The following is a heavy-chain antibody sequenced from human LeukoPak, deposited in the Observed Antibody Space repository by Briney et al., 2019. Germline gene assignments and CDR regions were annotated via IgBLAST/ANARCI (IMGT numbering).Heavy chain of an antibody. J-gene: IGHJ4*02. V-gene: IGHV4-59*01. CDR2: IYYSGST. Sequence: PSETLSLTCTVSGGSISSYYWNWIRQPPGKGLEWIGYIYYSGSTNYNPSLKSRVTISVDTSKNQFSLKLSSVTAADTAVYYWARGPYGSDYWGREPWSPSPQ. D-gene: IGHD3-10*01. CDR3: ARGPYGSDY. CDR1: GGSISSYY.